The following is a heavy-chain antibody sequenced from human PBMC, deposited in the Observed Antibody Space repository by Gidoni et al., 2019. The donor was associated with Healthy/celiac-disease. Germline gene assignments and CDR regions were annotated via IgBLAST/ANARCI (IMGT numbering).Heavy chain of an antibody. CDR2: IYYSGST. CDR1: GGSIISGDYS. V-gene: IGHV4-30-4*01. Sequence: QVQLQESGPGLVKPSQTLSLPCTVSGGSIISGDYSWSWIRQPPGKGLEWIGYIYYSGSTYYNPSLKSRVTISVDTSKNQFSLKLSSVTAADTAVYYCARAQYSSSSDDAFDIWGQGTMVTVSS. D-gene: IGHD6-6*01. J-gene: IGHJ3*02. CDR3: ARAQYSSSSDDAFDI.